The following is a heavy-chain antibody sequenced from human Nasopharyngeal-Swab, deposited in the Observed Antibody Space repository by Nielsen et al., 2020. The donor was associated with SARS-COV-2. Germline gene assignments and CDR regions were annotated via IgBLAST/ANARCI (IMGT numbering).Heavy chain of an antibody. CDR3: ARDGGWFDP. V-gene: IGHV4-4*07. J-gene: IGHJ5*02. Sequence: SNPLSFPGHAPGSPISSYYWSWIRQTAGKGLEWIGRIYTSGSADYSPSLKSRITISVDTSKNQFSLKLSSVTAADTAVYYCARDGGWFDPWGQGTLVTVSS. CDR1: GSPISSYY. CDR2: IYTSGSA.